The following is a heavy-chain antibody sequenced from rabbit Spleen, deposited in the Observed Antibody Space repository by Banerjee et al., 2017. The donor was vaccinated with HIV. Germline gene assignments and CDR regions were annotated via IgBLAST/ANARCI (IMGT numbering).Heavy chain of an antibody. V-gene: IGHV1S45*01. CDR3: ARSGYVGWGGDGDLTGNKL. Sequence: ELVESGGGLVQPGGSLILSCKASGIDFSTYGISWVRLAPGKGLEWIACIYISSGSTYYASWAKGRFTISKTSSTTVTLQMTSLTAADTATYFCARSGYVGWGGDGDLTGNKLWGPGTLVTVS. CDR1: GIDFSTYG. J-gene: IGHJ4*01. CDR2: IYISSGST. D-gene: IGHD4-1*01.